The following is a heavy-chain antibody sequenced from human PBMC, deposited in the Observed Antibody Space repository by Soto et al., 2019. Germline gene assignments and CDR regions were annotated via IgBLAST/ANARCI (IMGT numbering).Heavy chain of an antibody. Sequence: GASVKVSCKASGYTFTTYYMHWVRQAPGQGLEWLGIINPNGGSTTYAQKFQGRVTMTRDTSTSTVYLELSSLRSEDTAVYYCARAGYCSGGTCFHGNCDYWGQGTMVTVPQ. CDR2: INPNGGST. CDR3: ARAGYCSGGTCFHGNCDY. J-gene: IGHJ4*02. D-gene: IGHD2-15*01. CDR1: GYTFTTYY. V-gene: IGHV1-46*01.